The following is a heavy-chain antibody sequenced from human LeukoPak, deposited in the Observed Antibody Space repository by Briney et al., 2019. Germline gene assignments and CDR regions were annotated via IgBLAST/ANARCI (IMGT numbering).Heavy chain of an antibody. CDR2: INHSGST. Sequence: SETLSLTCAVYGGSFSGYYWSWIRQPPGKGLEWIGEINHSGSTNYNPSLKSRVTISVDTSKNQFSLKLSSVTAADTAVYYCARALGYCSGGSCTRGYNWFDPWGQGTLVTVPS. CDR3: ARALGYCSGGSCTRGYNWFDP. D-gene: IGHD2-15*01. V-gene: IGHV4-34*01. J-gene: IGHJ5*02. CDR1: GGSFSGYY.